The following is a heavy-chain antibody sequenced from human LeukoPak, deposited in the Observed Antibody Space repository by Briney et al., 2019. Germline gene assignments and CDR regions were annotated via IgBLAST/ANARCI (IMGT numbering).Heavy chain of an antibody. CDR3: ARGGGGWNRRNDDCSAP. Sequence: SETLSLTCSVSGGSINSYYWSWIRQPAGKGLEWIGRIYTSGSTNYNPSLKSRVTMSVDTSKNQFSLKLSSVTAADTAVYYCARGGGGWNRRNDDCSAPGGQEPLVPVS. D-gene: IGHD1-1*01. V-gene: IGHV4-4*07. CDR2: IYTSGST. J-gene: IGHJ5*02. CDR1: GGSINSYY.